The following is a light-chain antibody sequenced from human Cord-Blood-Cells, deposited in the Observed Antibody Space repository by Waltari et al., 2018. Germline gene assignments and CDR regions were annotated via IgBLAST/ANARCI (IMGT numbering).Light chain of an antibody. J-gene: IGKJ4*01. CDR3: QQSYSTPLT. Sequence: DIQLTQSPSFLSASVGDRVTITCRASQGISSYLAWYQQKPGKAPKLLIYAASSLQSGVPSRFSGSGSGTDFTLTISSLQPEDFATYYCQQSYSTPLTFGGGTKVEIK. CDR1: QGISSY. V-gene: IGKV1-39*01. CDR2: AAS.